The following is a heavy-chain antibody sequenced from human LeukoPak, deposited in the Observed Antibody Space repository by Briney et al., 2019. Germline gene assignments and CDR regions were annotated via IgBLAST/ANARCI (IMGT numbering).Heavy chain of an antibody. CDR1: GGSFSGYY. Sequence: PSETLSLTCAVYGGSFSGYYWSWIRQPPGKGLEWIGEINHSGSTNYNPSLKSRVTISVDTSKNQLSLKLSSVTAADPAVYYCARRVQWLPPNYWGQGTLVTVSS. CDR2: INHSGST. V-gene: IGHV4-34*01. D-gene: IGHD6-19*01. J-gene: IGHJ4*02. CDR3: ARRVQWLPPNY.